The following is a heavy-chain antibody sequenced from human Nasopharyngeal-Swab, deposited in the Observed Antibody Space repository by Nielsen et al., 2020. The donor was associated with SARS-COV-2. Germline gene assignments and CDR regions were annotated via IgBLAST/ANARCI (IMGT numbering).Heavy chain of an antibody. CDR1: GFTFDDYA. D-gene: IGHD5-12*01. CDR3: ATLGGYSGYDSEYGMDV. J-gene: IGHJ6*02. Sequence: FLRLSCAASGFTFDDYAMHWVRQAPGKGLEWVSGISWNSGSIGYADSVKGRFTISRDNAKNSLYLQMNSLRAEDTALYYCATLGGYSGYDSEYGMDVWGQGTTVTVSS. V-gene: IGHV3-9*01. CDR2: ISWNSGSI.